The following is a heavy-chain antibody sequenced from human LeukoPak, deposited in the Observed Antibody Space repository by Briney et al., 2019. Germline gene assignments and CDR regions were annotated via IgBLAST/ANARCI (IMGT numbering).Heavy chain of an antibody. Sequence: SETLSLTCTVSGGSISSYYWSWIRQPPGKGLEWIGGITHSGSTNYNPSLKSRVTISVDTSKNQFSLKLSSVTAADTAVYYCARDRWFDPWGQGTLVTVSS. CDR2: ITHSGST. J-gene: IGHJ5*02. V-gene: IGHV4-34*01. CDR1: GGSISSYY. CDR3: ARDRWFDP.